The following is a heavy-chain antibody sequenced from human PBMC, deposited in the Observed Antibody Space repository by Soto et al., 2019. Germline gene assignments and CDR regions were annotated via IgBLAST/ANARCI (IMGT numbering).Heavy chain of an antibody. CDR2: ISGSGGST. J-gene: IGHJ6*02. CDR3: ARGAPSGSYFPYGMDV. Sequence: EVQLLESGGGLVQPGGSLRLSCAASGFTFSSYAMSWVRQAPGKGLEWVSAISGSGGSTYYADSVKGRFTISRDNSKNTLYLQMNSLRAEDTAVYYCARGAPSGSYFPYGMDVWGQGTTVTVSS. V-gene: IGHV3-23*01. D-gene: IGHD1-26*01. CDR1: GFTFSSYA.